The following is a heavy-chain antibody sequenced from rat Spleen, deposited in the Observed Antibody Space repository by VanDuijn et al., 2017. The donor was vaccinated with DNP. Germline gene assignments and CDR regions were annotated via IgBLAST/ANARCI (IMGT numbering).Heavy chain of an antibody. CDR1: GYSITSSY. Sequence: EVQLQESGPGLVKPSQSLSLTCSVTGYSITSSYRWNWIRKFPGNKMEWIGHISYSGRATYNPSLKSRISITRDTSKNQFFLQLNSVTTEDTATYYCASYYYDGYYAMDAWGQGTSVTVSS. CDR3: ASYYYDGYYAMDA. CDR2: ISYSGRA. D-gene: IGHD1-12*02. J-gene: IGHJ4*01. V-gene: IGHV3-1*01.